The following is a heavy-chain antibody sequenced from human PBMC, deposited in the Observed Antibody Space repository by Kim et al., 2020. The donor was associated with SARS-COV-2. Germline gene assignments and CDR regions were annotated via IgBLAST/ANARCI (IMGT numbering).Heavy chain of an antibody. CDR3: AKDRGALGDTGTVVS. CDR1: EVSIITSA. V-gene: IGHV3-23*01. D-gene: IGHD5-18*01. Sequence: GGSLRLSCAVSEVSIITSAMPWVRQAPGRGLEWVSGIGSRGATTHYADSVRGRFIISRDNSKKTVYLQMTSLRPEDTALYYCAKDRGALGDTGTVVSWG. CDR2: IGSRGATT. J-gene: IGHJ5*01.